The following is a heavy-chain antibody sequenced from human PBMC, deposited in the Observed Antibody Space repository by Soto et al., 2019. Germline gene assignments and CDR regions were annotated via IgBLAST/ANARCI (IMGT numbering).Heavy chain of an antibody. Sequence: QVQLVESGGGVVQPGRSLRLSCAASGFTFGSYGMHWVRQAPGKGLEWVAVISYDGSNKYYADSVKGRFTISRDDSKNTLYLQMNSLRAEDTAVYYCAKERHFDYWGQGTLVTVSS. CDR1: GFTFGSYG. V-gene: IGHV3-30*18. J-gene: IGHJ4*02. CDR2: ISYDGSNK. CDR3: AKERHFDY.